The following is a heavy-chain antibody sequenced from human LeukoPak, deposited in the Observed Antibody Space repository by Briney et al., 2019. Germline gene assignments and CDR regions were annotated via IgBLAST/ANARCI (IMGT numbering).Heavy chain of an antibody. D-gene: IGHD2-2*01. V-gene: IGHV3-53*01. CDR3: AREVISTPSYFDY. J-gene: IGHJ4*02. CDR2: IHRDDKT. Sequence: GGSLRLSCAASGFTVSSSFIYWVRRAPGKGLEWVSFIHRDDKTYYADSVKGRFTMSRDSSKDTLYLQMNSLGADDTAVYYCAREVISTPSYFDYWGQGILVTVSS. CDR1: GFTVSSSF.